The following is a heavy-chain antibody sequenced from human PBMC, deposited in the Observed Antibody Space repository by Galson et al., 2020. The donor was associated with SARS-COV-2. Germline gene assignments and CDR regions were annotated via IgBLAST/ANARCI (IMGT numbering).Heavy chain of an antibody. D-gene: IGHD1-26*01. CDR3: ARDSGAFMDV. CDR1: GFTFSSYA. CDR2: IPYDGSNK. Sequence: TGGSLRLSFAASGFTFSSYAMHWVRQAPGKGLEWVAFIPYDGSNKYYADSVKGRFTISRDNPKNTLYLQMNSLRAEDTAVYYCARDSGAFMDVWGQGTTVTVSS. J-gene: IGHJ6*02. V-gene: IGHV3-30-3*01.